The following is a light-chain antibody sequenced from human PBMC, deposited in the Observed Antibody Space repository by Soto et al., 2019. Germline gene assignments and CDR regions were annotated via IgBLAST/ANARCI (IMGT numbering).Light chain of an antibody. CDR1: ERLISVY. J-gene: IGKJ5*01. V-gene: IGKV3-20*01. CDR3: QQYGGSPRIN. CDR2: GAS. Sequence: IVLTHSPGTLSLSPWERATLSCRASERLISVYLAWYQQRPGQPPRLLIYGASNRATGIPDRFSGSGSGTDFTLIINRLEPEDVAIYYCQQYGGSPRINFGQGTRLEIK.